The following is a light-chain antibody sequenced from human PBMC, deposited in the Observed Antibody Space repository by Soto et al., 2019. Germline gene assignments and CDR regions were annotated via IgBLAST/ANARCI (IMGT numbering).Light chain of an antibody. CDR3: QQTLSVPRT. J-gene: IGKJ1*01. Sequence: DIQMTQSPSSVSASVGDRVTITCRASQGISSRLAWYQQKPGKAPKLLIYAASSLQSGVPSRFSGSTTGTDFTLTITGLQPEDSATYYCQQTLSVPRTFGLGTKVDIK. V-gene: IGKV1-12*01. CDR1: QGISSR. CDR2: AAS.